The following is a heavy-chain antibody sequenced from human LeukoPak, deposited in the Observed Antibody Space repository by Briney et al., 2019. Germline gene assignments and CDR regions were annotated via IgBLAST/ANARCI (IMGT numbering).Heavy chain of an antibody. CDR1: GYTFSSYD. CDR3: ARGSPDYGGKGGDY. V-gene: IGHV1-8*01. J-gene: IGHJ4*02. Sequence: VGPVKFSCTAPGYTFSSYDIKWVRQATGQGLEWMGWMNPNSGNTGYAQKFQGRVTMTRNNSISTAYMELSSLRSEDTAVYYCARGSPDYGGKGGDYWGQGTLVTVSS. CDR2: MNPNSGNT. D-gene: IGHD4-23*01.